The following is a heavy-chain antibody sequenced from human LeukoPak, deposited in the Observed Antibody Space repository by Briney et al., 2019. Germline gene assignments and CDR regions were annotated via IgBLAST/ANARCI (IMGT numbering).Heavy chain of an antibody. CDR1: GGSISSGGYY. J-gene: IGHJ4*02. D-gene: IGHD3-10*01. Sequence: SETLSLTCTVSGGSISSGGYYWSWIRQHPGKGLEWIGYIYYSGSTYYNPSLKSRVTISVDTSKNQFSLKLSSVTAADTAVYYCARDRGSDFDYWGQGTLVTVSS. CDR3: ARDRGSDFDY. V-gene: IGHV4-31*03. CDR2: IYYSGST.